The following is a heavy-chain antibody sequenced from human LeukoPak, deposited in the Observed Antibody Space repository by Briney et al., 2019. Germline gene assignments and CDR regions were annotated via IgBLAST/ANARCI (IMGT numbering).Heavy chain of an antibody. D-gene: IGHD2-21*01. CDR3: ARLPRTYCGGDCYSYYFDY. V-gene: IGHV4-59*05. CDR2: IYYSGGT. Sequence: PSETLSLTCTVSGGSISSYYWSWIRQPPGKGLELIGSIYYSGGTYYNPSLKSRVTISVDTSKNQFSLKLSSVTAADTAVYYCARLPRTYCGGDCYSYYFDYWGQGTLVTVSS. CDR1: GGSISSYY. J-gene: IGHJ4*02.